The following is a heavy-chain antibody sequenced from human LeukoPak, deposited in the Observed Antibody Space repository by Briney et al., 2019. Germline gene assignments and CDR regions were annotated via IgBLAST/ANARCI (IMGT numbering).Heavy chain of an antibody. CDR2: FDPEDGET. V-gene: IGHV1-24*01. CDR3: WTPRVPAAISNAFDI. J-gene: IGHJ3*02. D-gene: IGHD2-2*02. CDR1: GYTLTELS. Sequence: ASVKVSCKVSGYTLTELSMHWVRQAPGKGLEWMGGFDPEDGETIYAQKFQGRVTMTEDTSTDTAYMELSRLRSEDAAVYYCWTPRVPAAISNAFDIWGQGTMVTVSS.